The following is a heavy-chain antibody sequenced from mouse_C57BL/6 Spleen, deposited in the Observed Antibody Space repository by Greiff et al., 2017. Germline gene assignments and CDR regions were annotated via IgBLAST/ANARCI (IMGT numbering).Heavy chain of an antibody. D-gene: IGHD1-1*01. CDR2: ISYDGSN. J-gene: IGHJ4*01. CDR1: GYSITSGYY. CDR3: AREEAPLYGSSSYYAMDY. V-gene: IGHV3-6*01. Sequence: EVKLLESGPGLVKPSQSLSLTCSVTGYSITSGYYWNWIRQFPGNKLEWMGYISYDGSNNYNPSLKNRISITRDTSKNQFFLKLNSVTTEDTATYYCAREEAPLYGSSSYYAMDYWGQGTSVTVSS.